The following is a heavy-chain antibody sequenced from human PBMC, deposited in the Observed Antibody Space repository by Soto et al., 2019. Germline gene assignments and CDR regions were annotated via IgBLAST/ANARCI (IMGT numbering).Heavy chain of an antibody. CDR3: ARDSQFVVVPAAMPIYYYYMDV. J-gene: IGHJ6*03. CDR1: GYTFTSYG. Sequence: GASVKVSCKASGYTFTSYGRSWVRQAQGQGLEWMGWISAYNGNTNYAQKLQGRVTMTTDTSTSTAYMELRSLRSDDTAVYYCARDSQFVVVPAAMPIYYYYMDVWGKGTTVTVS. D-gene: IGHD2-2*01. CDR2: ISAYNGNT. V-gene: IGHV1-18*01.